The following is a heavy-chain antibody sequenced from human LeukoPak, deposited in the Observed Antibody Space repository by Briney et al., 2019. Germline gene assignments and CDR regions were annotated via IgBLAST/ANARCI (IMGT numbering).Heavy chain of an antibody. CDR3: ARDRRDTSMVWDY. D-gene: IGHD5-18*01. V-gene: IGHV4-59*01. CDR2: IYYSGST. CDR1: GGSISSYY. J-gene: IGHJ4*02. Sequence: SETLSLTCTVSGGSISSYYWSWIRQPPGKGLEWIGYIYYSGSTNYNPSLKSRVTISVDTSKNQFSLKLSSVTAADTAVYYCARDRRDTSMVWDYWGQGTLVTVSS.